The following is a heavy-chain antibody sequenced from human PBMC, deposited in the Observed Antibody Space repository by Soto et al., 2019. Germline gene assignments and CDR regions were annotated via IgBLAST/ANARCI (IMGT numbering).Heavy chain of an antibody. CDR3: AKEQADNNLYYYCMDV. CDR1: GFTFSSYA. D-gene: IGHD1-20*01. J-gene: IGHJ6*02. V-gene: IGHV3-23*01. Sequence: GGSLRLSCAASGFTFSSYAMSWVRQAPGKGLEWVSAISGSGGSTYYADSVKGRFTISRDNSKNTLYLQMNSLRAEDTAVYYCAKEQADNNLYYYCMDVWGQGTTVTVSS. CDR2: ISGSGGST.